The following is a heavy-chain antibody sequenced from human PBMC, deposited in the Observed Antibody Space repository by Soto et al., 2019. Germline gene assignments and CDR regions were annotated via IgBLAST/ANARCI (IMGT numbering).Heavy chain of an antibody. D-gene: IGHD2-8*01. CDR2: IWNDGSNK. V-gene: IGHV3-33*01. J-gene: IGHJ4*02. Sequence: QVQLVASGGGVVQPGRSLRLSCSASGFTFSSKHMHWVRQAPGKGLEWVALIWNDGSNKFYADSVKGRFTISRDNSKNTLYVQMDSLRAADPAVYYCASIDTWALNFDYWGQGTLVTVSS. CDR1: GFTFSSKH. CDR3: ASIDTWALNFDY.